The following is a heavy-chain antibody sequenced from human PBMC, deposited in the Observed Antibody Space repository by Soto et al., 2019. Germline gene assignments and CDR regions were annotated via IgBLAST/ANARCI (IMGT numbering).Heavy chain of an antibody. CDR1: GGSISSYD. D-gene: IGHD3-3*01. CDR2: IYYSGST. CDR3: ARGNDFWSGSYYYYGMDV. V-gene: IGHV4-59*01. Sequence: PSETLSLTCTVSGGSISSYDWSWIRQPPGKGLEWIGYIYYSGSTNYNPSLKSRVTISVDTSKNQFSLKLSSVTAADTAVYYCARGNDFWSGSYYYYGMDVWGQGTTVTVSS. J-gene: IGHJ6*02.